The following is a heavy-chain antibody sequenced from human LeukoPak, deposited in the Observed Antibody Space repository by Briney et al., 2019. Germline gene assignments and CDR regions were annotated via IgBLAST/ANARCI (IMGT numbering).Heavy chain of an antibody. Sequence: VASVKVSCKASGNTFTGYYMHWVRQAPGQGLEWMGWINPNSGGTNYAQKFQGWVTMTRDTSISTAYMELSRLRSDDTAVYYCARGVRDGPPSSSWLRNAFDIWGQGTMVTVSS. CDR3: ARGVRDGPPSSSWLRNAFDI. J-gene: IGHJ3*02. CDR1: GNTFTGYY. CDR2: INPNSGGT. D-gene: IGHD6-13*01. V-gene: IGHV1-2*04.